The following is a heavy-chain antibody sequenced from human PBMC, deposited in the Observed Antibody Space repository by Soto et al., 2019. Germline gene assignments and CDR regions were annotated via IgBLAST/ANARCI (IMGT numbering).Heavy chain of an antibody. V-gene: IGHV3-64*01. Sequence: EVQLVESGGGLVQPGGSLRLSCAASGFTFSSYAMHWVRQAPGKGLEYVSAISSNGGSTYYANSVKGRFTISRDNSKNTLYLQMGSLRAEHMAVYYCARGETYCSSTSCYRDPNFDYWGQGTLVTVSS. J-gene: IGHJ4*02. D-gene: IGHD2-2*01. CDR1: GFTFSSYA. CDR3: ARGETYCSSTSCYRDPNFDY. CDR2: ISSNGGST.